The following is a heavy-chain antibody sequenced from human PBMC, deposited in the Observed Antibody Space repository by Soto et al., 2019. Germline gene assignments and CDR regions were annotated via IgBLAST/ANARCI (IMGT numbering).Heavy chain of an antibody. CDR2: IYWDDDK. CDR1: GSSLSTSGVG. CDR3: AHIRVVTYYGSGWFDP. J-gene: IGHJ5*02. D-gene: IGHD3-10*01. V-gene: IGHV2-5*02. Sequence: QITLRESGPTLVKPTQTLTLTCAVSGSSLSTSGVGVGWIRQPPGKALEWLALIYWDDDKRYSPSLTNRLTNTKETYTNQVILTMTNMDPVATATYYSAHIRVVTYYGSGWFDPWGQGTLVTVSS.